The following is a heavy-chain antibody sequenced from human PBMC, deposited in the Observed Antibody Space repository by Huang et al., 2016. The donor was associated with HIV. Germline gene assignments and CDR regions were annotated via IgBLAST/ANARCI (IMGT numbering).Heavy chain of an antibody. J-gene: IGHJ1*01. Sequence: EVQLLESGGGLVQPGGSLRLPCEASGFTFSSFALSWIRKAPGEGLEWVSGISGRGGSTYYADSVKGRFTISRDNSKNTLYLQMNSLRAEDTAVYYCAKPPSISSKYFQHWGQGTLVTVSS. D-gene: IGHD3-3*02. CDR1: GFTFSSFA. V-gene: IGHV3-23*01. CDR3: AKPPSISSKYFQH. CDR2: ISGRGGST.